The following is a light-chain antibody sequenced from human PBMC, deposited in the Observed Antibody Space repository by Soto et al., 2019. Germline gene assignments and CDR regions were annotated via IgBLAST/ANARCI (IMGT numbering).Light chain of an antibody. V-gene: IGLV2-14*01. CDR3: TSYRTVSTYV. Sequence: QSALTQPASVSGSPGQSITIACTGTSSDIGGYNFVSWYQQNPGKAPKLLIYDVGNRPSGVSNRFSGSKSGNTASLTISGLQAEDEAHYYCTSYRTVSTYVFGTGTKLTVL. CDR2: DVG. CDR1: SSDIGGYNF. J-gene: IGLJ1*01.